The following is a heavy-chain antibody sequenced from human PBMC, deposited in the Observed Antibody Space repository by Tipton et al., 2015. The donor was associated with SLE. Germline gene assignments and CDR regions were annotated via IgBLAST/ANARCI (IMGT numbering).Heavy chain of an antibody. J-gene: IGHJ6*03. CDR1: GFTFDDYA. D-gene: IGHD3-22*01. V-gene: IGHV3-9*01. Sequence: RSLRLSCAASGFTFDDYAMHWVRQAPGKGLEWVSGISWNSGSIGYADSVKGRFTISRDNAKNSLYLQMNSLRAEDSALYYCARDYYDSSGYSYYYYMDVWGKGTTVTVSS. CDR3: ARDYYDSSGYSYYYYMDV. CDR2: ISWNSGSI.